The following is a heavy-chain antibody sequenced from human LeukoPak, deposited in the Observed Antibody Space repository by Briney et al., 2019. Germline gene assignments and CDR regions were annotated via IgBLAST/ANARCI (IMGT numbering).Heavy chain of an antibody. V-gene: IGHV4-59*01. CDR3: ARHPSSSWPHFDY. D-gene: IGHD6-13*01. Sequence: SETLSLTCTVSGGSISSYYWSWIRQPPGKGLELIGYIYYSGSTNYNPSLKSRVTISVDTSKNQFSLKLSSVTAEDTAVYYCARHPSSSWPHFDYWGQGTLVTVSS. CDR1: GGSISSYY. J-gene: IGHJ4*02. CDR2: IYYSGST.